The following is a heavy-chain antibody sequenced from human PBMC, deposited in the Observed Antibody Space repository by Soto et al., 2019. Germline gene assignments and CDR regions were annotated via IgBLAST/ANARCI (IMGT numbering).Heavy chain of an antibody. V-gene: IGHV4-30-4*01. D-gene: IGHD5-18*01. J-gene: IGHJ5*02. Sequence: SETLSLTCTVSGGSISSGDYYWSWIRQPPGKGLEWIGYIYYSGSTYYNPSLKSRVTISVDASKNQFSLKLSSVTAADTAVYYCARYSYGFFSWARKENWFDPWGQGTLVTVSS. CDR1: GGSISSGDYY. CDR3: ARYSYGFFSWARKENWFDP. CDR2: IYYSGST.